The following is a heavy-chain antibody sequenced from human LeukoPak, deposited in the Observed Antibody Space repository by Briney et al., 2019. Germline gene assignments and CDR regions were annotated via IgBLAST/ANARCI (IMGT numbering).Heavy chain of an antibody. Sequence: PGGSLRLSCAASGFTVTSNYMTWVRQAPGKGLEWVSVISSGGNTYYADSVKVRFTISRDNSKNTVYLQMSGLRAEDTAVYYCAREVRGYYFDYWGQGTLVTASS. J-gene: IGHJ4*02. CDR1: GFTVTSNY. CDR3: AREVRGYYFDY. CDR2: ISSGGNT. D-gene: IGHD5-12*01. V-gene: IGHV3-53*01.